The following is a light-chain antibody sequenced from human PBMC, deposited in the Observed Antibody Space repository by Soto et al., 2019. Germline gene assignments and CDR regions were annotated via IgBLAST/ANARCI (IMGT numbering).Light chain of an antibody. CDR2: DAS. J-gene: IGKJ4*01. V-gene: IGKV3-11*01. CDR3: QQRSNWPPLT. CDR1: QSVSTY. Sequence: EIVLTQSPATLSLSPGDRATLSSRASQSVSTYLAWYQQKPGQAPRLLIYDASNRATGIPARFSGSGSGTDFTLTISSLEPEDFAVYYCQQRSNWPPLTFGGGTKVEI.